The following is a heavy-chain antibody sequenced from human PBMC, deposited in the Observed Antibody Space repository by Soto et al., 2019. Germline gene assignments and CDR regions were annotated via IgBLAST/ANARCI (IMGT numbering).Heavy chain of an antibody. CDR1: GGSISSSNW. CDR3: ARGFGIVATIPSGYYYYGMDV. J-gene: IGHJ6*02. V-gene: IGHV4-4*02. D-gene: IGHD5-12*01. Sequence: SETLSLTCAVSGGSISSSNWWSWVRQPPGKGLEWIGEIYHSGSTNYNPSLKSRVTISVDKSKNQFSLKLSSVTAADTAVYYCARGFGIVATIPSGYYYYGMDVWGQGTTVTVSS. CDR2: IYHSGST.